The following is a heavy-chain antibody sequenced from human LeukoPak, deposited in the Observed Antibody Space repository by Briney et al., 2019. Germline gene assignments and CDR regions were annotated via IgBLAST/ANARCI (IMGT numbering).Heavy chain of an antibody. CDR2: IYTSGST. J-gene: IGHJ6*03. D-gene: IGHD3-3*01. CDR3: ARARNKESYYDFWSGYPRGAGYYMDV. V-gene: IGHV4-61*02. CDR1: GGSISSGSYY. Sequence: SQTLSLTCTVSGGSISSGSYYWSWIRQPAGKGLEWIGRIYTSGSTNYNPSLKSRVTISVDTSKNQFSLKLSSVTAADTAVYYCARARNKESYYDFWSGYPRGAGYYMDVWGKGTTVTVSS.